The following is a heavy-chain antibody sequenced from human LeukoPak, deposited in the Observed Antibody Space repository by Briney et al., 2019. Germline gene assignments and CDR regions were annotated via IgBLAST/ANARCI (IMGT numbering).Heavy chain of an antibody. CDR2: INSDGSST. CDR3: ATRSCSISACRASSYHCMDF. J-gene: IGHJ6*03. V-gene: IGHV3-74*01. D-gene: IGHD2-2*01. CDR1: GFTFSSYW. Sequence: PGGSLRLSCAASGFTFSSYWMHWVRQAPGKGLVWVSRINSDGSSTRYADSVKGRFTISRDNAKNTLYLQMNSLRAEDTAVYYCATRSCSISACRASSYHCMDFWGKGTTVTVSS.